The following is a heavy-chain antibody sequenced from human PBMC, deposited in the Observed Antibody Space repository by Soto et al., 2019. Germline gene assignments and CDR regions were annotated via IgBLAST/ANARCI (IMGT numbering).Heavy chain of an antibody. V-gene: IGHV3-30-3*01. Sequence: QVQLVESGGGVVQPGRSLRLSCAASGFTFSSYAMHWVRQAPGKGLEWVAVISYDGSNKYYADSVKGRFTISRDNSKNTLYLQMNSLRAEDTAVYYCAREMEYYFDYWGQGTLVTVSS. CDR2: ISYDGSNK. D-gene: IGHD3-3*01. J-gene: IGHJ4*02. CDR1: GFTFSSYA. CDR3: AREMEYYFDY.